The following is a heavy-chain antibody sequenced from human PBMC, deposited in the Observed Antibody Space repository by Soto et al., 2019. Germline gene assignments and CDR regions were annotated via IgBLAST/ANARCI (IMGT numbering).Heavy chain of an antibody. CDR3: ARGRRLRFLGWLSLYGRDV. D-gene: IGHD3-3*01. CDR1: GGSFSGYY. J-gene: IGHJ6*01. Sequence: LSLTCAVYGGSFSGYYWSWIRQPPGKGLEWIGEINHSGSTNYNPSLKSRVTISVDTSKNQFSLKLSSVTAADTAVYYCARGRRLRFLGWLSLYGRDVWGQGTTVTVSS. CDR2: INHSGST. V-gene: IGHV4-34*01.